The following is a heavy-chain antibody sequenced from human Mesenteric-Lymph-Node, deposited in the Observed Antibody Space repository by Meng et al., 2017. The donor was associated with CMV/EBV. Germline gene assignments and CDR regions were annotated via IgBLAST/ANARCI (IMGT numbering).Heavy chain of an antibody. CDR1: GYTFIDYH. CDR3: ARSGRKTIAARGTRHTYYFDY. J-gene: IGHJ4*02. Sequence: ASVKVSCKASGYTFIDYHMHWVRQAPGQGLEWVGWIYPYTGGTNYAQKFQGRVTMTRDTSTSTVYMELSSLRSEDTAVYYCARSGRKTIAARGTRHTYYFDYWGQGTLVTVSS. V-gene: IGHV1-2*02. D-gene: IGHD6-6*01. CDR2: IYPYTGGT.